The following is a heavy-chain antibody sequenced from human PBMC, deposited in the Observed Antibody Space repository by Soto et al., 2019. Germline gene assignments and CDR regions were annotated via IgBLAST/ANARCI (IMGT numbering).Heavy chain of an antibody. CDR1: GFTFDDYA. J-gene: IGHJ4*02. D-gene: IGHD3-3*01. V-gene: IGHV3-9*01. CDR2: ISWNSGSI. Sequence: GGSLRLSCAASGFTFDDYAMHWVRQAPGKGLEWVSGISWNSGSIGYADSVKGRFTISRDNAKNSLYLQMNSLRAEDTALYYCAKGLMPKDYDFWSGYYSHSDYWGQGTLVTVSS. CDR3: AKGLMPKDYDFWSGYYSHSDY.